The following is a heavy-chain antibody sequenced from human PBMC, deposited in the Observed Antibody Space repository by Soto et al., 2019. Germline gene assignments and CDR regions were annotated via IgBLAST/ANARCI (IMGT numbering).Heavy chain of an antibody. Sequence: ESGGGVVQPGRSLRLSCAASGFTFSYYAMHWVRQAPGKGLEWVAVIDYDGSNEYYADSVKGRFTISRDNSNNTLYLQMNSLRAEDTAVYYCARDGGVYDSTSYPKGDFDYWGQGTLVTVSS. CDR2: IDYDGSNE. V-gene: IGHV3-33*01. J-gene: IGHJ4*02. CDR3: ARDGGVYDSTSYPKGDFDY. CDR1: GFTFSYYA. D-gene: IGHD3-22*01.